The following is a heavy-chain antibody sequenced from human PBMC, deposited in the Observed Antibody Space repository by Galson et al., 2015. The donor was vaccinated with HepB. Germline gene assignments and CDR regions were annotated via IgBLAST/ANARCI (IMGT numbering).Heavy chain of an antibody. Sequence: SLRLSCAASGFTFSSYWMHWVRQAPGKGLVWVSRINTDGSSTSYADSVKGRFTISRDNAKNTLYLQMNSLRAEDTAVYYCARDRGRGWTQYAFDIWGQGKIVTVSS. D-gene: IGHD5-18*01. CDR2: INTDGSST. CDR3: ARDRGRGWTQYAFDI. V-gene: IGHV3-74*01. CDR1: GFTFSSYW. J-gene: IGHJ3*02.